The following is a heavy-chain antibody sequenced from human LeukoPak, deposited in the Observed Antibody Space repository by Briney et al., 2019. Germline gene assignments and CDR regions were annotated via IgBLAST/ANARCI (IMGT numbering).Heavy chain of an antibody. CDR3: ARVEMATINYYYYGMDV. D-gene: IGHD5-24*01. Sequence: PGGSLRLSCAASGFTFSSYAMSWVRQAPGKGLEWVSAISGSGGSTYYADSVKGRFTISRDNSKNTLYLQMNSLRAEDTAVYYCARVEMATINYYYYGMDVWGQGTTVTVSS. V-gene: IGHV3-23*01. CDR2: ISGSGGST. J-gene: IGHJ6*02. CDR1: GFTFSSYA.